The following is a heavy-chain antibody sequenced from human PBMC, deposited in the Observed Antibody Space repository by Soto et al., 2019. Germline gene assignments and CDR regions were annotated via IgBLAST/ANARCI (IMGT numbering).Heavy chain of an antibody. CDR2: SSGSGGST. J-gene: IGHJ4*02. D-gene: IGHD6-13*01. Sequence: EVQLLESGEGMVQPGGSLRLSCAASGFTFSSYAMSWVRQAPGKGLEWVSASSGSGGSTYYADSVKGRFTISRDNSKNTLSLQMNSLRAEDTAVYYCAKDHIAAAGYFGYWGQGTLVTVSS. CDR1: GFTFSSYA. V-gene: IGHV3-23*01. CDR3: AKDHIAAAGYFGY.